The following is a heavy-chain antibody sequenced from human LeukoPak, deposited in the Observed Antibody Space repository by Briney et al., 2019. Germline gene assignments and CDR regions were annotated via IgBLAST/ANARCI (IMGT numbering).Heavy chain of an antibody. CDR3: ARDRSLGS. V-gene: IGHV4-59*01. CDR1: GGSISSYY. J-gene: IGHJ5*02. CDR2: IYYSGST. D-gene: IGHD3-10*01. Sequence: SETLSLTCTVSGGSISSYYWSWIRQPPGKGLEWIGYIYYSGSTNYNPSLKSRVTISVDTSKNQSSLKLSSVTAADTAVYYCARDRSLGSWGQGTLVTVSS.